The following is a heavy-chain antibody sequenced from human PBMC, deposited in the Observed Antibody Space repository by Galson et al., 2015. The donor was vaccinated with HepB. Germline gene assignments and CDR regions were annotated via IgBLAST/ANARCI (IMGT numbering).Heavy chain of an antibody. CDR1: GFSLSTRGVG. V-gene: IGHV2-5*02. D-gene: IGHD3-3*01. CDR3: AHSPLGVSDFWSGYYGYMDV. CDR2: IYWDDDK. Sequence: PALVKPTQTLTLTCTFSGFSLSTRGVGVGWIRQPPGKALEWLALIYWDDDKRYSPSLKSRLTITKDTSKNQVVLTMTNMDPVDTATYYCAHSPLGVSDFWSGYYGYMDVWGKGTTVTVSS. J-gene: IGHJ6*03.